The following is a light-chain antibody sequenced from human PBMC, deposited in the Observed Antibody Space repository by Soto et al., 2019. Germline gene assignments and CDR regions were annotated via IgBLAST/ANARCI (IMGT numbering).Light chain of an antibody. CDR1: SSDVGDYNY. V-gene: IGLV2-14*03. CDR3: SSYSSSGTLYV. J-gene: IGLJ1*01. Sequence: QSALTQPASVSGSPGQSITISCTGSSSDVGDYNYVAWYQQHPDKAPKLMIFDVNSRPSGVSNRFSGSKSGSTASLTISGLQAEDEADYFCSSYSSSGTLYVFGTGTKLTVL. CDR2: DVN.